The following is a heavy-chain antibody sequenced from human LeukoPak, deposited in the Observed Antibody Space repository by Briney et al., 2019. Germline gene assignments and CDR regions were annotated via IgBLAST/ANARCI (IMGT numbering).Heavy chain of an antibody. CDR1: GFHSCSYE. Sequence: GGSLRLSCVASGFHSCSYEMNWVRQAPGKGLEWVSYISSSGSTIYYADSVKGRFTISRDNAKNSLYLQMNSLRAEDTAVYYCARVSDYYYYMDVWGKGTTVTVSS. V-gene: IGHV3-48*03. CDR2: ISSSGSTI. D-gene: IGHD3-16*02. J-gene: IGHJ6*03. CDR3: ARVSDYYYYMDV.